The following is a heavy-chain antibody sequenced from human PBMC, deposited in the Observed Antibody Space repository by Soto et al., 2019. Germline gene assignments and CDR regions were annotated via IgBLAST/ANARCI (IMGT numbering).Heavy chain of an antibody. CDR3: ARGRSSSSWRYYYYYYGMDV. D-gene: IGHD6-13*01. J-gene: IGHJ6*02. Sequence: KPSETLSLTCAVYGGSFSGYYWSWIRQPPGKGLEWIGEINHSGSTNYNPSLKSRVTISVDTSKNQFSLKLSSVTAADTAVYYCARGRSSSSWRYYYYYYGMDVWGQGTTVTVSS. CDR1: GGSFSGYY. V-gene: IGHV4-34*01. CDR2: INHSGST.